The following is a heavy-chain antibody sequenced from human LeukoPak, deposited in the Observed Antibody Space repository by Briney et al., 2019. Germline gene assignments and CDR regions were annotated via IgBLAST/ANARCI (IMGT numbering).Heavy chain of an antibody. J-gene: IGHJ6*03. CDR1: GFTFSSYA. CDR2: ISGSGGST. V-gene: IGHV3-23*01. D-gene: IGHD1-1*01. CDR3: AKRRGLERSCYFHMDV. Sequence: PGGSLRLSCAASGFTFSSYAMSWVRQAPGKGLEWVSAISGSGGSTYYADSVKGRFTISRDNSKYTLYLQMNSLRADDTAVYFCAKRRGLERSCYFHMDVWGKGTTVTVSS.